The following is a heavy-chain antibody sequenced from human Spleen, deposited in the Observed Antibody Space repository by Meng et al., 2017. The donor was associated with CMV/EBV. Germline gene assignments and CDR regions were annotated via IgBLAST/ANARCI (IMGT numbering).Heavy chain of an antibody. Sequence: GESLKISCVASGFTFTTSSMNWVRQVPGKGLEWISYISSSSSTRYDADSVKGRFTISRDNTKNSLFLQMDSLRAEDTAVYYCAGANYDFWSGYYSGNFDYWGQGTLVTVSS. CDR3: AGANYDFWSGYYSGNFDY. J-gene: IGHJ4*02. CDR1: GFTFTTSS. D-gene: IGHD3-3*01. CDR2: ISSSSSTR. V-gene: IGHV3-48*04.